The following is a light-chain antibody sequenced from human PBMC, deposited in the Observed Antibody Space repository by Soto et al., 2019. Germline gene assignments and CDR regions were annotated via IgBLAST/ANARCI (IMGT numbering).Light chain of an antibody. V-gene: IGKV1-9*01. CDR2: TAS. Sequence: DIQLTQSPSFLSASVGDRVTITCRASQGISSYLAWYQLKPGKAPNLLIHTASTLQSGGPSRYSGSGSGTEFTLTISSLKPEDFATYYCQQRNSYPITFGQGTRLEIK. CDR1: QGISSY. CDR3: QQRNSYPIT. J-gene: IGKJ5*01.